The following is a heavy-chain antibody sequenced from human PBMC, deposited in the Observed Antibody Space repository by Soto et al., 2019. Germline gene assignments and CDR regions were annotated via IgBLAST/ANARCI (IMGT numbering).Heavy chain of an antibody. CDR2: IYHSGST. J-gene: IGHJ5*02. Sequence: TLSLTCAFSCCSISNGGYSWSLIRQPPGKGLEWIGYIYHSGSTYYNPSLKSRVTISVDRSKNQFSLKLSSVPAADTAVYYCARVVGDSSGQRFDPWGKGTLVTASS. D-gene: IGHD3-22*01. CDR1: CCSISNGGYS. V-gene: IGHV4-30-2*01. CDR3: ARVVGDSSGQRFDP.